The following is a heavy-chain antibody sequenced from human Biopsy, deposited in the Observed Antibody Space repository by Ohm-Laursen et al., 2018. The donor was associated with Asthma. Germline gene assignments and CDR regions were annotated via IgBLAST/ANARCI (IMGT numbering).Heavy chain of an antibody. J-gene: IGHJ4*01. CDR2: IVFASGAT. V-gene: IGHV1-58*01. D-gene: IGHD2/OR15-2a*01. Sequence: SVKVSRNPSGVALSGYTFEWVRQARGLGLEWIAWIVFASGATNYAQNFQDRLTVTRDMSAGSLSMELRGLSSTDTAVYYCAAGRTSLQGESLIWGQGTLVIVSS. CDR3: AAGRTSLQGESLI. CDR1: GVALSGYT.